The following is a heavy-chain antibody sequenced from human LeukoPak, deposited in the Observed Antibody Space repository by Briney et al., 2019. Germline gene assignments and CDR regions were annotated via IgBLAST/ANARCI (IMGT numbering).Heavy chain of an antibody. CDR3: ARDLFSRRMNYYGSGSYFAY. D-gene: IGHD3-10*01. V-gene: IGHV1-24*01. CDR2: FDPENGEI. J-gene: IGHJ4*02. Sequence: GASVKVSCKVSEYPLSELSIHWVRQAPGKGLEWMGGFDPENGEIIYAQKFQGRVTMTTDTSTNTVYMELRSLRSDDTAVYYCARDLFSRRMNYYGSGSYFAYWGQGTLVAVSS. CDR1: EYPLSELS.